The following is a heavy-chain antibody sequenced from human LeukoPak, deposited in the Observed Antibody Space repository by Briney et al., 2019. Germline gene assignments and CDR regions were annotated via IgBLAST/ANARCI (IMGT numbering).Heavy chain of an antibody. CDR2: ISYDGSNK. V-gene: IGHV3-30*03. CDR1: GFTFSSYG. D-gene: IGHD3-3*01. J-gene: IGHJ4*02. Sequence: GRPQTLSCAASGFTFSSYGMHWVRQAPGKGLEWVAVISYDGSNKYYAHSEKGRFTIARDNSKNTLYLQMNSLRAEDTAVYYCASMSGYYFVYWGRGTLDPVSS. CDR3: ASMSGYYFVY.